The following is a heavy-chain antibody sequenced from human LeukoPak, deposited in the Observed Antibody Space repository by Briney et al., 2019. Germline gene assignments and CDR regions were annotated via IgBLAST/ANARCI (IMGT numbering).Heavy chain of an antibody. D-gene: IGHD2-2*01. J-gene: IGHJ6*02. CDR3: AKPVEPYYYYYGMDV. V-gene: IGHV3-23*01. CDR2: ISGSGGST. CDR1: GFTFSSYA. Sequence: GGSLRLSCAASGFTFSSYAMSWVRQAPGKGLEWVSAISGSGGSTYYADSVKGRFTISRDNSKNTLYLQMNSLRAEDTAVYYCAKPVEPYYYYYGMDVWGQGTTVTVPS.